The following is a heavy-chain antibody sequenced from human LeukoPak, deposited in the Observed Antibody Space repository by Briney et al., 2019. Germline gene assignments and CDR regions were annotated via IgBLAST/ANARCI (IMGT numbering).Heavy chain of an antibody. CDR2: IYYSGST. Sequence: PSETLSLTCTVSGGSISSSSYYWGWIRQPPGKGLEWIGSIYYSGSTNYNPSLKSRVTISVDTSKNQFSLKLSSVTAADTAVYYCARRRALTIFGVVWGTGRKDNWFDPWGQGTLVTVSS. J-gene: IGHJ5*02. CDR1: GGSISSSSYY. V-gene: IGHV4-39*07. D-gene: IGHD3-3*01. CDR3: ARRRALTIFGVVWGTGRKDNWFDP.